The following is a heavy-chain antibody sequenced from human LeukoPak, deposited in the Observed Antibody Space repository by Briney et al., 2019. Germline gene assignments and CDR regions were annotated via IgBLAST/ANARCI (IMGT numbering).Heavy chain of an antibody. D-gene: IGHD2-2*01. CDR1: GFTFSDYY. Sequence: PGGSLRLSCAASGFTFSDYYMRWIRQAPGKGLEWVSYISRSSSYTNYADSVKGRFTISRDNGKNSPYLQMNSLRAEDTAVYYGARGGCSSTSCPLDYWGQGTLVAVSS. CDR3: ARGGCSSTSCPLDY. J-gene: IGHJ4*02. V-gene: IGHV3-11*06. CDR2: ISRSSSYT.